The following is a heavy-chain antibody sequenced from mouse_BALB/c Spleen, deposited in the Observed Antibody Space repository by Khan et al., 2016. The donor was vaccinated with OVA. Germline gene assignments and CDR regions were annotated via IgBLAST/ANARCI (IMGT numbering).Heavy chain of an antibody. J-gene: IGHJ4*01. Sequence: VELVESGPGLVAPSQSLSNTCTVSGFSLTSYGVHWVRKPPGKGLEWLVVIWSDGITTYNSTLKSRLSISKDNSTSQVFLKMNSLQTDDTAMYYCARSDFYAMDYWGQGTSVTVSS. V-gene: IGHV2-6*02. CDR2: IWSDGIT. CDR3: ARSDFYAMDY. CDR1: GFSLTSYG.